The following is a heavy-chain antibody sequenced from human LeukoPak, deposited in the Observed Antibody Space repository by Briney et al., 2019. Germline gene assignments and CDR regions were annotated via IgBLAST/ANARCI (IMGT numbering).Heavy chain of an antibody. V-gene: IGHV4-34*01. CDR1: GGSFSGYY. Sequence: PSETLSLTCAVYGGSFSGYYWSWIRQPPGKGLEWIGEINHSGSTNYSPSLKSRVTISVDTSKNQFSLKLSSVTAADTAVYYCAGAEAVAGTFDYWGQGTLVTVSS. CDR2: INHSGST. J-gene: IGHJ4*02. D-gene: IGHD6-19*01. CDR3: AGAEAVAGTFDY.